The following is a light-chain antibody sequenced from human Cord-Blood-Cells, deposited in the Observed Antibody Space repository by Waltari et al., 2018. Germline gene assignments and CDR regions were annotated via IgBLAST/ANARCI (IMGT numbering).Light chain of an antibody. V-gene: IGKV3-20*01. CDR2: GAS. Sequence: DIVLTQSQGTLSLSRGEGAVSSYRASQSVSSSYLAWYQQKPGQAPRLLIYGASSSSTGIPDRFSGSGSGTDFTLTISRLEPEDFAVYYCQQYGSSYTFGQGTKLEIE. CDR1: QSVSSSY. J-gene: IGKJ2*01. CDR3: QQYGSSYT.